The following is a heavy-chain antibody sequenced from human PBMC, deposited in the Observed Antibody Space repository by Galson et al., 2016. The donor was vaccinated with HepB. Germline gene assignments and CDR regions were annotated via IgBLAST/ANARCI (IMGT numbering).Heavy chain of an antibody. CDR1: GFTFASYA. V-gene: IGHV3-30*04. CDR3: ARGQEDQDGYDY. J-gene: IGHJ4*02. D-gene: IGHD2-15*01. CDR2: ISYDGNLI. Sequence: SLRLSCAASGFTFASYAFHWVRQAPGKGLEWVATISYDGNLINYADSVKDRFTISRDDSKNQFSLKVTSVTAADTAMYYCARGQEDQDGYDYWGQGTLVTVSS.